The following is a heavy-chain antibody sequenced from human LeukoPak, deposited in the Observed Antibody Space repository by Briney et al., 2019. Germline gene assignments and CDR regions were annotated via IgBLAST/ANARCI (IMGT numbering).Heavy chain of an antibody. CDR1: GYSFNSQG. CDR2: INTNTGNP. J-gene: IGHJ4*02. CDR3: AREGLEGDYFDY. V-gene: IGHV7-4-1*02. Sequence: ASVKVSCKASGYSFNSQGMNWVRQAPGQGLEWMGWINTNTGNPTYAQGFTERFVFSLGTSVSTAYLQITGLKAEDIAVYYCAREGLEGDYFDYWGQGTLVTVSS.